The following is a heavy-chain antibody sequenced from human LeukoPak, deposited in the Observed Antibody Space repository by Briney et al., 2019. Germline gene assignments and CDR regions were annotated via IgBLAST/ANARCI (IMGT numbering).Heavy chain of an antibody. Sequence: GGSLRLSCIASGFTFSDYWMSWVRQAPGKGLECVANIKQDGSDKYYVDSVKGRFTISRDNAKNSLYLQMNSLRAEDTAVYYCARKGLPDYWGQGTLVTVSS. CDR2: IKQDGSDK. CDR1: GFTFSDYW. V-gene: IGHV3-7*01. CDR3: ARKGLPDY. J-gene: IGHJ4*02.